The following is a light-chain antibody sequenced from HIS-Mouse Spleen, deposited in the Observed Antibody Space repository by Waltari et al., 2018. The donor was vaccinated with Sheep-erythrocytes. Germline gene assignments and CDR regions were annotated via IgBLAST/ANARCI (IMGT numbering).Light chain of an antibody. Sequence: EIVLTQSPATLSWSPGERASLSCRASQSVSSYLAWYQQKPGQAPRLLIYDASNRATGIPARLSGSGSGTDFTLTISSLEPEDFAVYYCQQRSNWYTFGQGTKLEIK. CDR3: QQRSNWYT. V-gene: IGKV3-11*01. CDR1: QSVSSY. CDR2: DAS. J-gene: IGKJ2*01.